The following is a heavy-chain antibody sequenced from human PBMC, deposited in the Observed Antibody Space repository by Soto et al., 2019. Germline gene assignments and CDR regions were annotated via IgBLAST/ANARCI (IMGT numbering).Heavy chain of an antibody. J-gene: IGHJ6*02. Sequence: PGGSLRLSCAASGFTFSDYYMSWIRQAPGKGLEWVSYISSSGSTIYYADSVKGRFTISRDNAKNSLYLQMNSLRAEDTAVYYCARDANYYDSSGYYYYYYGMDVWGQGTTVTVSS. V-gene: IGHV3-11*01. CDR3: ARDANYYDSSGYYYYYYGMDV. CDR2: ISSSGSTI. CDR1: GFTFSDYY. D-gene: IGHD3-22*01.